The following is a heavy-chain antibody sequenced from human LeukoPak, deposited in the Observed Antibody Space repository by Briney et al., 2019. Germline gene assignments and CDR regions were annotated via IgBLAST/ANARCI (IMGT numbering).Heavy chain of an antibody. CDR3: ARYSGSYGGAFDI. V-gene: IGHV4-39*07. Sequence: PSETLSLTCTVSGGSISSSDYYWGWIRQPPGQGLEWIGIIYYSGSTYYNPSLKSRVTISVDTSKNQFSLKLSSVTAADTAVYYCARYSGSYGGAFDIWGQGTMVTVSS. CDR1: GGSISSSDYY. J-gene: IGHJ3*02. CDR2: IYYSGST. D-gene: IGHD1-26*01.